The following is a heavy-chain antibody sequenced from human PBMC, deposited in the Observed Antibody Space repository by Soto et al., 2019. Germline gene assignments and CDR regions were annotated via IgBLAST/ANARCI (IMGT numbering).Heavy chain of an antibody. Sequence: PGGSLRLSCVDSGFTFSSNGMSWVRQAPGKGLEWVASISASDRTYYADSVKGRFTLSRDNSKSSLYLHMNSLRADDTAVYYCAKCSLYGPDDYYPLVWGQGTLVTVSS. V-gene: IGHV3-23*01. CDR3: AKCSLYGPDDYYPLV. D-gene: IGHD3-10*01. CDR1: GFTFSSNG. J-gene: IGHJ4*02. CDR2: ISASDRT.